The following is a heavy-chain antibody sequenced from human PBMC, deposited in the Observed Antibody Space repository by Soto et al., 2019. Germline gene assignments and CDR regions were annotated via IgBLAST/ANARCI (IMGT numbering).Heavy chain of an antibody. CDR1: GGSISFDHYH. CDR2: IHYSGSV. CDR3: VREDDGGDRDYYGLDV. V-gene: IGHV4-30-4*01. J-gene: IGHJ6*02. D-gene: IGHD2-21*02. Sequence: SGSLSITCTVSGGSISFDHYHWTWIRQPAGKGLEWIGYIHYSGSVYYNPSLQSRVSMSVDTSKNLFSLKLSSVTAADTAVYFCVREDDGGDRDYYGLDVWGQGTTVTVSS.